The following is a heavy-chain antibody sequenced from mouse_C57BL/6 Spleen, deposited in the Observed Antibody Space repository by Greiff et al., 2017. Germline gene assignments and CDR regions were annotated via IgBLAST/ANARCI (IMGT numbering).Heavy chain of an antibody. J-gene: IGHJ2*01. CDR3: ARDSNSDY. V-gene: IGHV5-17*01. CDR1: GFTFSDYG. CDR2: ISSGSSTI. D-gene: IGHD2-5*01. Sequence: EVQVVESGGGLVKPGGSLKLSCAASGFTFSDYGMHWVRQAPEKGLEWVAYISSGSSTIYYADTVKGRFTISRDNAKNTLFLQMTSLRSEDTAMYYCARDSNSDYWGQGTTLTVSS.